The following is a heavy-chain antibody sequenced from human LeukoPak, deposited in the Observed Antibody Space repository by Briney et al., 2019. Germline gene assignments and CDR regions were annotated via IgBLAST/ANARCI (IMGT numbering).Heavy chain of an antibody. V-gene: IGHV3-7*04. Sequence: GGSLRLYCAASGFTFSSYWMSWVRQAPGKGLQWVANIKQDGGEKYYVDSVKGRFTISRDNAKTSLYLRMTSLRAEDTAVYYCARDKYFDSTTYYPRFDYWGQGILVTVSS. CDR3: ARDKYFDSTTYYPRFDY. CDR1: GFTFSSYW. CDR2: IKQDGGEK. J-gene: IGHJ4*02. D-gene: IGHD3-22*01.